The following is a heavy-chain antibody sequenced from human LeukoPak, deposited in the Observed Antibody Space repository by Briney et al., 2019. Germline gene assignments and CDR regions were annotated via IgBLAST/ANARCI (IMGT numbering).Heavy chain of an antibody. D-gene: IGHD3-22*01. Sequence: PGGSLRLSCAASGFTFSSYAMSWVRQAPGKGLEWVSAISGSGGSTYYADSVKGRFTISRDNSKNTLYLQMNSLRAEDTAVYYCAFYYDSSGYYRTSGAFDIWGQGTMVTVSS. J-gene: IGHJ3*02. CDR3: AFYYDSSGYYRTSGAFDI. CDR1: GFTFSSYA. V-gene: IGHV3-23*01. CDR2: ISGSGGST.